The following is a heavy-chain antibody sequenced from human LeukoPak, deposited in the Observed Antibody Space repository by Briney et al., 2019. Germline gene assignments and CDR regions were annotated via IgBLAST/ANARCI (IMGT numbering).Heavy chain of an antibody. J-gene: IGHJ4*02. CDR2: INPNSGGS. CDR3: AREIGGILVFDY. D-gene: IGHD5-18*01. CDR1: GYQFTGYY. V-gene: IGHV1-2*02. Sequence: ASVKLSCNASGYQFTGYYMHWVRQAPGQGLEWMGWINPNSGGSHHAQKFQGRVTMTRDTSISTAYMELSRLRSDDTAVYYGAREIGGILVFDYWGQGTLVTVSS.